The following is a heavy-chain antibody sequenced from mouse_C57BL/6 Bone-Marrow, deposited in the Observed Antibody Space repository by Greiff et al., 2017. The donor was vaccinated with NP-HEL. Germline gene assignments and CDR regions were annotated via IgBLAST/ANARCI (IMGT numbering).Heavy chain of an antibody. CDR2: TFYSGIT. J-gene: IGHJ3*01. D-gene: IGHD1-1*01. CDR1: GFSINSDCY. V-gene: IGHV3-3*01. Sequence: EVKLQESGPSLVRPSQTLSLTCTVTGFSINSDCYWIWIRQFPGNKLEYIGYTFYSGITYYNPSLESRTYITRDTSKNQFSLKLSSVTTEDTATDYCARDGNYYGSSYDGFAYWGQGTLVTVSA. CDR3: ARDGNYYGSSYDGFAY.